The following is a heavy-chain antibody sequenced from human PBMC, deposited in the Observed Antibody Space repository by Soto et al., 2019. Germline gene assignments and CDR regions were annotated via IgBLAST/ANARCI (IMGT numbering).Heavy chain of an antibody. CDR1: GLSFSDDY. CDR3: ARYSYSNKLMWYFDL. D-gene: IGHD5-18*01. V-gene: IGHV3-11*01. Sequence: QVQLVESGGGLVRPGGSLRLSCAAFGLSFSDDYMSWIRQAPGKGPEWISYISSSGTTIYYADSVKGRFTISRDNAQNSLYLQMNSLRAEDTAVYYCARYSYSNKLMWYFDLWGRGTLVTVS. J-gene: IGHJ2*01. CDR2: ISSSGTTI.